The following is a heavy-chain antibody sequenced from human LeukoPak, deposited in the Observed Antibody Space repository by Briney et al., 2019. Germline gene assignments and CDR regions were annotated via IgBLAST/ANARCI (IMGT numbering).Heavy chain of an antibody. V-gene: IGHV3-30-3*01. CDR2: ISYDGSNK. J-gene: IGHJ6*02. Sequence: PGGSLRLSCAASGFTFSSYAMHWVRQAPGKGLEWVAVISYDGSNKYYADSVKGRFTISRDNSKNTLYLQMNSLRAEDTAVYYCARVPRPKDGMDVWGQGTMVTVSS. CDR1: GFTFSSYA. CDR3: ARVPRPKDGMDV.